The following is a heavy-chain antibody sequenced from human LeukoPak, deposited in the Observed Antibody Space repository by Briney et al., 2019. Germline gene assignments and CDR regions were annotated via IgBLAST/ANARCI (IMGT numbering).Heavy chain of an antibody. CDR2: IYSGGST. V-gene: IGHV3-53*01. CDR1: GFTVSSNY. Sequence: GGSLRLSCAASGFTVSSNYMSWVRQAPGKGLEWVSAIYSGGSTYYADSVKGRFTSSRDNSNNTLYLQMNSLRAEDTAVYYCARVRRPYSSSWYRVNWFDRWGQGTLVTVSS. J-gene: IGHJ5*02. CDR3: ARVRRPYSSSWYRVNWFDR. D-gene: IGHD6-13*01.